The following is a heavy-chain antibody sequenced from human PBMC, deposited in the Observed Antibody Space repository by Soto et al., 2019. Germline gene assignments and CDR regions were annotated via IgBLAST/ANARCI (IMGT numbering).Heavy chain of an antibody. CDR2: IKSKTDDEER. J-gene: IGHJ4*02. CDR3: TTCGRERSMVNYFDS. CDR1: GFTFSNVW. Sequence: EVQLEESGGGLVKPGGSLRLSCAASGFTFSNVWMSWVRQAPGKGLEWVGRIKSKTDDEERDYAPPVKGRFTLSRDDSKNTLYLQMNSLKSEDTAVYYCTTCGRERSMVNYFDSWGQRTLVTVSS. D-gene: IGHD2-21*01. V-gene: IGHV3-15*01.